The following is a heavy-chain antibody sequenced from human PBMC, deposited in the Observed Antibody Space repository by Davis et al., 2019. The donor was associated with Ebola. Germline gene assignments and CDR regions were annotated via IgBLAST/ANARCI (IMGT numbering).Heavy chain of an antibody. CDR2: IYSGGST. Sequence: GGSLRLSCAASGFTVSSNYMSWVRQAPGKGLEWVSVIYSGGSTHYADSVKGRFTISRDNAKNSLYLQMNSLRDEDTAVYYCARRDYYGSGKDYWGQGTLVTVSS. CDR1: GFTVSSNY. V-gene: IGHV3-53*01. D-gene: IGHD3-10*01. J-gene: IGHJ4*02. CDR3: ARRDYYGSGKDY.